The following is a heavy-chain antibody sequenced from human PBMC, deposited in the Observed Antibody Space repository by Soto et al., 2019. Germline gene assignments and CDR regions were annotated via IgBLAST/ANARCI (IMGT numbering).Heavy chain of an antibody. J-gene: IGHJ6*02. V-gene: IGHV4-30-4*01. Sequence: SETLSLTCTVSGGSISSGDYYWSWIRQPPGKGLEWLGYIYYSGSTYYHPSLQSRVTISIDASKNQFSLKLMSVTAADTAMYYCASDRGGYVRPGFHYGLDVWGQGTTVTVSS. CDR2: IYYSGST. CDR3: ASDRGGYVRPGFHYGLDV. D-gene: IGHD5-12*01. CDR1: GGSISSGDYY.